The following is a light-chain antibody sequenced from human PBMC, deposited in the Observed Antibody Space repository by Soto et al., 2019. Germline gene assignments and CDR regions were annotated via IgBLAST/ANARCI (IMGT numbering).Light chain of an antibody. Sequence: QLVLTQPASVSGSPGQSITISCTATSSDVGSFNYVSWYQHHPGKAPKLMIYEVTSRPSGVSNRFSGSKSGNTASLTISGLQAEDEADYYCVSYATSTTLYVFGSGTQVTVL. J-gene: IGLJ1*01. V-gene: IGLV2-14*01. CDR1: SSDVGSFNY. CDR3: VSYATSTTLYV. CDR2: EVT.